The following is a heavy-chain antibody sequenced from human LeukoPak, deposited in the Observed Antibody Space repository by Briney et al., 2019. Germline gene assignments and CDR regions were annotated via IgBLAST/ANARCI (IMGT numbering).Heavy chain of an antibody. V-gene: IGHV3-23*01. J-gene: IGHJ4*02. CDR3: ARAMMVVTNLWGVYDY. Sequence: PGGSLRLSCAASGFTFSSYAMSWVRQAPGKGLEWVSGISAGGGTTYDTDSVKGRFTIFRDNSKNTLYLQMNSLRAEDTAVYFCARAMMVVTNLWGVYDYWGQGTLATVSS. CDR2: ISAGGGTT. CDR1: GFTFSSYA. D-gene: IGHD3-22*01.